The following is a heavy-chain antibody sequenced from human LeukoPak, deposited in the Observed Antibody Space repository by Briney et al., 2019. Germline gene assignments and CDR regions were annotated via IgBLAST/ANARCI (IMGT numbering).Heavy chain of an antibody. Sequence: PGGSLRPSCAASGFTFSSYIMNWVRQAPGKGLEWVSSISSSSSYIYYADSVKGRFTISRDNAKNSLYLQMNSLGAEDTAVYYCARGGNYDSSGYDGYWGQGTLVTVSS. CDR1: GFTFSSYI. V-gene: IGHV3-21*01. D-gene: IGHD3-22*01. CDR2: ISSSSSYI. J-gene: IGHJ4*02. CDR3: ARGGNYDSSGYDGY.